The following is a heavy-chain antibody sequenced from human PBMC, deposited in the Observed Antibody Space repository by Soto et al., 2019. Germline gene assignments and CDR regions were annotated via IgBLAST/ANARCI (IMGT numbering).Heavy chain of an antibody. CDR1: GFTFSNYV. Sequence: EVQLLEYGGGLVQPGGSLRLSCAGSGFTFSNYVMSWVRQAPGKGLEWVSSVSNSGSNTYYAESVKGRVTISRDNSNNTLYLQMNSLRAEDTALYYCARRGRTLPHYSYYMDVWGKGTTVTVSS. V-gene: IGHV3-23*01. J-gene: IGHJ6*03. CDR2: VSNSGSNT. CDR3: ARRGRTLPHYSYYMDV.